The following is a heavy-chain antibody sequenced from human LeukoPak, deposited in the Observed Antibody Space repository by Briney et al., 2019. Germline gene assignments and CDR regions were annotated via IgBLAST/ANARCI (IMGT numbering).Heavy chain of an antibody. J-gene: IGHJ4*02. Sequence: ASVKVSCKASGYTFTSYGISWVRQAPGQGLEWMGWISAYNGNTNYAQKLQGRVTMTTDTSTSTAYMELRSLRSDDTAVYYCARDVYSIAAAGTFDYWGQGTLVTVSS. D-gene: IGHD6-13*01. CDR3: ARDVYSIAAAGTFDY. V-gene: IGHV1-18*01. CDR1: GYTFTSYG. CDR2: ISAYNGNT.